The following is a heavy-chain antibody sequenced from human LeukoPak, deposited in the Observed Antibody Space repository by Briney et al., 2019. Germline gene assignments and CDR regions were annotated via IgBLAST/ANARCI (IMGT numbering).Heavy chain of an antibody. J-gene: IGHJ4*02. Sequence: ASVKVSCKASGYTFTSYGISWVRQAPGQGLEWMGWISAYNGNTNYAQKLQGRVTMTTDTSTSTAYMELRSLRSDDTAVYYCARDVYSIAAAGTFDYWGQGTLVTVSS. D-gene: IGHD6-13*01. CDR3: ARDVYSIAAAGTFDY. V-gene: IGHV1-18*01. CDR1: GYTFTSYG. CDR2: ISAYNGNT.